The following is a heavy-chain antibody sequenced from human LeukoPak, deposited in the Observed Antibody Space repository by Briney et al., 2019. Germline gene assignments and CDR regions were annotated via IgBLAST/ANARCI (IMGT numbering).Heavy chain of an antibody. Sequence: GGSLILSCAASGFTFSSYSTNWVRPAPGKGPEWVSYISSSSTIYYADSVKGRFTISRDNAKNSLYLRMNSLRAEDAAVYYCARDAAWAFDYWGQGTLVTVSS. J-gene: IGHJ4*02. V-gene: IGHV3-48*01. CDR3: ARDAAWAFDY. CDR2: ISSSSTI. CDR1: GFTFSSYS. D-gene: IGHD7-27*01.